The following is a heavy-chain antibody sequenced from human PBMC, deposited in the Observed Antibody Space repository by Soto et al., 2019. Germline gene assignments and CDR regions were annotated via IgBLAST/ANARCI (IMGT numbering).Heavy chain of an antibody. CDR1: GGTFSSYA. J-gene: IGHJ4*02. CDR2: IIPIFGTA. D-gene: IGHD1-26*01. Sequence: SVKVSCKASGGTFSSYAISWVRQAPGQGLEWMGGIIPIFGTANYAQKFQGRVTITADESTSTAYMELSSLRSEDTAVYYCAADSGSLVVDFDYWGQGTLVTVSS. V-gene: IGHV1-69*13. CDR3: AADSGSLVVDFDY.